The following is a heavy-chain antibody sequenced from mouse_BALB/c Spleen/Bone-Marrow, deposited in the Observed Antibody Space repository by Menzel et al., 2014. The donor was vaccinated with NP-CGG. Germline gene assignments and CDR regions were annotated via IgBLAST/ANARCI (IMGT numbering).Heavy chain of an antibody. Sequence: QVQLQQSGPGLVAPSQSLSTSCTVSGFSLTSYGVHWVRQPPGQGLEWLGVIWAGGSTNYNSALMSRLSINKDNSKSQVFLKMNSLQTDDTAMYYCAREGRGYYGSSGAAMDYWGQGTTVTVSS. CDR3: AREGRGYYGSSGAAMDY. CDR2: IWAGGST. CDR1: GFSLTSYG. D-gene: IGHD1-1*01. V-gene: IGHV2-9*02. J-gene: IGHJ4*01.